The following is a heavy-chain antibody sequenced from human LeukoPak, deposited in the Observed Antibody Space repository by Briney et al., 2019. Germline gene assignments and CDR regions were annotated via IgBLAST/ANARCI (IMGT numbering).Heavy chain of an antibody. Sequence: ASVKVSCKXSGYTFTSYYMHWVRQAPGQGLEWMGIINPSGGSTSYAQKFQGRVTMTRDTSTSTVYMELSSLRSEDTAVYYRARALGYWYFDLWGRGTLVTVSS. J-gene: IGHJ2*01. CDR3: ARALGYWYFDL. CDR1: GYTFTSYY. CDR2: INPSGGST. V-gene: IGHV1-46*01. D-gene: IGHD3-16*01.